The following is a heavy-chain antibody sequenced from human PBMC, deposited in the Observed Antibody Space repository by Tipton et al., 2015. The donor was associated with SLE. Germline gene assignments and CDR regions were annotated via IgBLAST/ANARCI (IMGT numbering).Heavy chain of an antibody. CDR1: GGSISSSSYY. J-gene: IGHJ4*02. D-gene: IGHD1-14*01. Sequence: TLSLTCTVSGGSISSSSYYLGWIRQPPGKGLEWIGNMYYSWTTYYNPSLKSRVTISVDTSKNQFSLTQTSVTAADTTVYYCAGRYLVRMNHVFDYWGQGTLVTVSS. CDR2: MYYSWTT. V-gene: IGHV4-39*01. CDR3: AGRYLVRMNHVFDY.